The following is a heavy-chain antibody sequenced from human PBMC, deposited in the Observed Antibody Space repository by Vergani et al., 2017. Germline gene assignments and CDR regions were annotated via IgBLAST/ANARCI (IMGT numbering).Heavy chain of an antibody. CDR3: AKEILDYDFWSGYYSPDY. CDR1: GFTFSSYA. J-gene: IGHJ4*02. D-gene: IGHD3-3*01. V-gene: IGHV3-23*01. CDR2: ISGSGGST. Sequence: EVQLLESGGGLVQPGGSLRLSCAASGFTFSSYAMRWVRQAPGKGLEWVSAISGSGGSTYYADSVKGRFTISRDNSKNTLYLQMNSLRAEDTAVYYCAKEILDYDFWSGYYSPDYWGQGTLVTVSS.